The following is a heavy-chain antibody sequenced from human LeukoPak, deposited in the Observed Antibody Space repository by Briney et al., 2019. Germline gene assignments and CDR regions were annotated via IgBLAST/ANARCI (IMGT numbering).Heavy chain of an antibody. J-gene: IGHJ1*01. CDR3: ARDEGRWLQYDVYFQH. D-gene: IGHD5-24*01. CDR1: GYTFTSYY. Sequence: ASAKVSCKASGYTFTSYYMHWVRQAPGQGLEWMGIVNPSGGSTSYAQKFQGRVTMTRDTSTSTVYMELSSLRSEDTAVYYCARDEGRWLQYDVYFQHWGQGTLVTVSS. CDR2: VNPSGGST. V-gene: IGHV1-46*01.